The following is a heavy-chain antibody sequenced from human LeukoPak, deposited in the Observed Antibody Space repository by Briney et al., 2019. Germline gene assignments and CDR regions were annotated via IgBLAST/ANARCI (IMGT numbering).Heavy chain of an antibody. CDR1: GFTFSRYE. CDR2: ISSSGSTI. D-gene: IGHD6-19*01. CDR3: AILPQWLGRAFFDY. Sequence: GGSLRLSCAASGFTFSRYEMNWVRQAPGKGLEWVSYISSSGSTIYYADSVKGRFTISRDNAKSSLYLQMNSLRAEDTAVYYCAILPQWLGRAFFDYWGQGTLVTVSS. V-gene: IGHV3-48*03. J-gene: IGHJ4*02.